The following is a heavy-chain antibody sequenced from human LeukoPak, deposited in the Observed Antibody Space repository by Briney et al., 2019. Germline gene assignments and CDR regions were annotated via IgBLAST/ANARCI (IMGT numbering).Heavy chain of an antibody. CDR3: ARYDSSGYSIEY. J-gene: IGHJ4*02. D-gene: IGHD3-22*01. Sequence: SETLSLTCTVSGGSISSYYWSWIRQPPGKGLEWIGYTYFSGNINYNPSLKSRVTISVDTSKTHFSLKLSSVTAAGTAVYYCARYDSSGYSIEYWGQGTQVTVAS. CDR1: GGSISSYY. CDR2: TYFSGNI. V-gene: IGHV4-59*01.